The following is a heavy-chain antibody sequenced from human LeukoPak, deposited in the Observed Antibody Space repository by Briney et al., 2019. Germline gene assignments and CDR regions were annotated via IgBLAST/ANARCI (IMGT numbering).Heavy chain of an antibody. D-gene: IGHD3-9*01. Sequence: GASVKVSCKASGGTFSSYAISWVRQAPGQGLEWMGGIIPIFGTANYAQKFQGRVTITADESTSTAYMELSSLRSEDTAVYFFQTEDAIRYFDWLPYYFDYWGQGTLVTVSS. J-gene: IGHJ4*02. CDR1: GGTFSSYA. CDR3: QTEDAIRYFDWLPYYFDY. V-gene: IGHV1-69*13. CDR2: IIPIFGTA.